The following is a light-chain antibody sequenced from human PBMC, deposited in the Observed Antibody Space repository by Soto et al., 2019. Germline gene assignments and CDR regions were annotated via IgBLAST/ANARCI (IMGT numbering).Light chain of an antibody. Sequence: QSALIQPASVSGCPGQSITISCTGTSSDVGGYNYVSWYQQHPGKAPKLMIYDVSNRPSGVSNRFSGSKSGNTASLTISGLQAEDEADYYCSSYTSSSTLVVFGGGTKLTVL. V-gene: IGLV2-14*01. J-gene: IGLJ2*01. CDR3: SSYTSSSTLVV. CDR2: DVS. CDR1: SSDVGGYNY.